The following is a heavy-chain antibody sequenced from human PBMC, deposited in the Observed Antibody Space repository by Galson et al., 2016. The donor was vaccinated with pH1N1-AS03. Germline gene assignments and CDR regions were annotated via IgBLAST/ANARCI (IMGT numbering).Heavy chain of an antibody. Sequence: SLRLSCAASGFTFSSHSMHWARQAPDEGLEWVAGISYHGNNKFYAHSVKGRFTISRDSLQNTLDLQMNILSAEDSAVYFCARETIRAGEFDLWGRGTVVTASS. CDR1: GFTFSSHS. D-gene: IGHD1-26*01. CDR3: ARETIRAGEFDL. V-gene: IGHV3-30-3*01. J-gene: IGHJ3*01. CDR2: ISYHGNNK.